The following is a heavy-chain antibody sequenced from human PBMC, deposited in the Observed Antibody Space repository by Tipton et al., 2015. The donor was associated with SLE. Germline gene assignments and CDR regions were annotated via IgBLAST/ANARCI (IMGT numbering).Heavy chain of an antibody. CDR1: GSSISSYH. Sequence: TLSLTCSVSGSSISSYHWGWIRQPPGKGLEWMGSIFHSGDVYYNPSVKSRVTISIETSKNQFSLKLTSVTAADTAVYYCARHDYDLNGYYQHYFDYWGQGTLVTVSS. V-gene: IGHV4-38-2*01. CDR2: IFHSGDV. D-gene: IGHD3-22*01. J-gene: IGHJ4*02. CDR3: ARHDYDLNGYYQHYFDY.